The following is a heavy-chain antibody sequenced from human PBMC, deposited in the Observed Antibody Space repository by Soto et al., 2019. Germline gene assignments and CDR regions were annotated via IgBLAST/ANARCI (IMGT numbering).Heavy chain of an antibody. D-gene: IGHD3-9*01. CDR3: ANYVGILTRYKAIDF. CDR1: GFTFSSYG. CDR2: ISSDGSKK. Sequence: GSLRLSCAASGFTFSSYGMHWVRQAPGKGLEWVAFISSDGSKKYYADSVKGRFTSSRDNSKNTLYLQMNSLRAEDTAVYYCANYVGILTRYKAIDFWGPGTQVTLSS. J-gene: IGHJ4*02. V-gene: IGHV3-30*18.